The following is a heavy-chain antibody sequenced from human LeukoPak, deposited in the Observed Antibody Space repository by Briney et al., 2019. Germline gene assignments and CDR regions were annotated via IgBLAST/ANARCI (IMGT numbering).Heavy chain of an antibody. CDR2: INAGNGNT. CDR1: GYTSTTYA. D-gene: IGHD3-22*01. CDR3: ARDLGVVVIPTGEYYFDY. J-gene: IGHJ4*02. V-gene: IGHV1-3*01. Sequence: ASVKVSCKASGYTSTTYAMHWVRQAPGQRLEWMGWINAGNGNTKYSQKFQGRVTFTRDTSASIAYVELSSLRSEDTAVYYCARDLGVVVIPTGEYYFDYWGQGTLVTVSS.